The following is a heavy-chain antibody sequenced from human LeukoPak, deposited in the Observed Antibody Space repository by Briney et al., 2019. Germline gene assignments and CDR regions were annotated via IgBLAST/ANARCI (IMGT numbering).Heavy chain of an antibody. CDR1: GGSFSGYY. J-gene: IGHJ4*02. V-gene: IGHV4-34*01. Sequence: SETLSLTCAVYGGSFSGYYWSWIRQPPGKGLEWIGEINHSGSTNYNPSLKSRVTISVDKSKNQFSLKLSSVTAADTAVYYCAREGEGGGYYDSWGQGTLVTVSS. D-gene: IGHD2-21*01. CDR3: AREGEGGGYYDS. CDR2: INHSGST.